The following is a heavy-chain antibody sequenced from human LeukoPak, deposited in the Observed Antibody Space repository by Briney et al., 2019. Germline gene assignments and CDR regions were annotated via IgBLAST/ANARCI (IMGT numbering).Heavy chain of an antibody. CDR3: ASRDYFDY. Sequence: GGSLRLSCVVSGFXFSTKSMNWVRQAPGKGLEWVSYITADSGTTHYADSVKGRFTISRDNAKNSLYLQMNSLRDEDTAVYYCASRDYFDYWGQGTLVTVSS. CDR1: GFXFSTKS. V-gene: IGHV3-48*02. J-gene: IGHJ4*02. CDR2: ITADSGTT.